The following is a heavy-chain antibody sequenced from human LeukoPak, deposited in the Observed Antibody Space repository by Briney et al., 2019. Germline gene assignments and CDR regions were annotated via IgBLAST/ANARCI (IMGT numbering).Heavy chain of an antibody. Sequence: SETLSLTCAVYGGSFSGYYWSWIRQPPGKGLEWIGEINHSGSTNYNPSLKSRVTISVDTSKNQFSLKLSSVTAADTAVYYCARGKSGYSYGFGRVYQHYWYFDLWGRGTLVTVSS. CDR2: INHSGST. V-gene: IGHV4-34*01. J-gene: IGHJ2*01. CDR1: GGSFSGYY. CDR3: ARGKSGYSYGFGRVYQHYWYFDL. D-gene: IGHD5-18*01.